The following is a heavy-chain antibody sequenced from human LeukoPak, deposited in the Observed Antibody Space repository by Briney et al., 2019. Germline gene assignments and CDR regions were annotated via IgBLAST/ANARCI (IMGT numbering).Heavy chain of an antibody. V-gene: IGHV3-23*01. CDR1: GFTFSNHA. D-gene: IGHD3-22*01. CDR2: ISGSSGST. CDR3: AKAGYYYDSSGYLYYYGMDV. Sequence: PGGSLRLSCVASGFTFSNHAVSWVRQAPGKGLEWVSVISGSSGSTYYADSVKGRFTLSRDNSKNTLYLQMNSLRAEDTAVYYCAKAGYYYDSSGYLYYYGMDVWGQGTTVTVSS. J-gene: IGHJ6*02.